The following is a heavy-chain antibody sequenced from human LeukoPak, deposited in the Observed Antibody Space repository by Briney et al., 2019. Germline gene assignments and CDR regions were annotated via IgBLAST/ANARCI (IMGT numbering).Heavy chain of an antibody. CDR3: ARNFWSGYYIFDY. D-gene: IGHD3-3*01. J-gene: IGHJ4*02. V-gene: IGHV3-11*06. CDR2: ISSSSSYT. CDR1: GFTFSDYY. Sequence: GGSLRLSCAASGFTFSDYYMSWIRQAPGKGLEWVSYISSSSSYTNYADSVKGRFTISRDNAKNSLYLQMNSLRAEDTAVYCCARNFWSGYYIFDYWGQGTLVTVSS.